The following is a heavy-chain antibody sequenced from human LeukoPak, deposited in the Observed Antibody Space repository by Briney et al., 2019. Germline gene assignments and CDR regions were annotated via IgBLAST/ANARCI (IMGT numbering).Heavy chain of an antibody. D-gene: IGHD3-10*01. Sequence: ASVKVFCKASGYTFTGYYMHWVRQAPGQGLEWMVWINPNSGGTNYAEKFQGRLTMTRDTSNSTAYMELSRMRSDDTAVYYCARESFRRRTYIMYYYGSGSYLDYWGQGTLVTVSS. CDR3: ARESFRRRTYIMYYYGSGSYLDY. J-gene: IGHJ4*02. CDR1: GYTFTGYY. CDR2: INPNSGGT. V-gene: IGHV1-2*02.